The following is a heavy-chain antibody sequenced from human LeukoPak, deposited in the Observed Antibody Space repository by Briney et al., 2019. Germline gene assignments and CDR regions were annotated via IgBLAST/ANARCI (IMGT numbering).Heavy chain of an antibody. CDR1: GFTVSSNY. D-gene: IGHD3-22*01. Sequence: GGPLRLSCAASGFTVSSNYMSWVRQAPGKGLEWVSLIYSGGSTYYADSVKGRFTISRDNSKNTLFLQMNSLRAEDTAVYYCARDLGYYDSTGYYTYWGQGTLVTVSS. J-gene: IGHJ4*02. CDR2: IYSGGST. V-gene: IGHV3-53*01. CDR3: ARDLGYYDSTGYYTY.